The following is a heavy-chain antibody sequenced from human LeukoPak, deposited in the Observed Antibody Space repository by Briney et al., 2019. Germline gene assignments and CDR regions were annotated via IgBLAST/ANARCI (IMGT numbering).Heavy chain of an antibody. CDR3: ALATTRYFDY. D-gene: IGHD4-11*01. J-gene: IGHJ4*02. V-gene: IGHV4-34*01. CDR2: INHSGST. CDR1: GGSFSGYY. Sequence: SETLSLTCAVYGGSFSGYYWSWIRQPPGKGLEWIGEINHSGSTNYNPSLKSRVTISVDTSKNQFSLKLSSVTAADTAVYSCALATTRYFDYWGQGTLVTASS.